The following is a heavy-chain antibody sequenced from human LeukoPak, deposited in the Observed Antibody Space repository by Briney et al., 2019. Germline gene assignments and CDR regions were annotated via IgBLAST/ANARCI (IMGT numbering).Heavy chain of an antibody. J-gene: IGHJ6*03. Sequence: GGSLRLSCAASGFTFSSYAMNWVRQVPGKGLEWVSSISGSGGNTYYADSVKGRFTISRDNAKNSLYLQMNSLRAEDTAVYYCARGGIVVVPAAHYYYYYMDVWGKGTTVTISS. D-gene: IGHD2-2*01. CDR1: GFTFSSYA. CDR2: ISGSGGNT. CDR3: ARGGIVVVPAAHYYYYYMDV. V-gene: IGHV3-21*01.